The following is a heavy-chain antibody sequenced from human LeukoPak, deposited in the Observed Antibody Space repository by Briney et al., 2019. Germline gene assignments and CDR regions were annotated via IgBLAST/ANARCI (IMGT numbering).Heavy chain of an antibody. CDR2: ISSSSSYI. J-gene: IGHJ3*02. Sequence: PGGSLRLSCAASGFTFSSYSMNWVRQAPGKGLEGVSSISSSSSYIYYADSVKGRFTISRDNAKNSLYLQMNSLRAEDTAVYYCARCTTGTTAGAFDIWGQGTMVTVSS. CDR1: GFTFSSYS. CDR3: ARCTTGTTAGAFDI. V-gene: IGHV3-21*01. D-gene: IGHD1-1*01.